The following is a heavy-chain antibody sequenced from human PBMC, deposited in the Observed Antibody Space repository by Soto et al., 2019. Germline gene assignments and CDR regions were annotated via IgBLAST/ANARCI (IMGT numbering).Heavy chain of an antibody. CDR3: ARGGYCSGGSCRFFDY. V-gene: IGHV4-39*07. D-gene: IGHD2-15*01. CDR1: GGSISSSTYY. CDR2: INHSGST. Sequence: PSETLSLTCTVSGGSISSSTYYWGWIRQPPGKGLEWIGEINHSGSTNYNPSLKSRVTISVDTSKNQFSLKLSSVTAADTAVYYCARGGYCSGGSCRFFDYWGQGTLVTVSS. J-gene: IGHJ4*02.